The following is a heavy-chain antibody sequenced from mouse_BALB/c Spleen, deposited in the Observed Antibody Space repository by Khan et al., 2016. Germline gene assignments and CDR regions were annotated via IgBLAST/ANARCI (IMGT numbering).Heavy chain of an antibody. V-gene: IGHV9-2-1*01. D-gene: IGHD1-1*01. CDR3: AGESFYYYGSSYDYYAMDY. CDR2: INTETGEP. J-gene: IGHJ4*01. CDR1: GYTFTDYS. Sequence: QIQLVQSGPELKKPGETVKISCKASGYTFTDYSMHWVKQAPGKGLKWMGWINTETGEPTYADDFKGRFAFSLETSASTAYLQINNLKNEDTATDFCAGESFYYYGSSYDYYAMDYWGQGTSVTVSS.